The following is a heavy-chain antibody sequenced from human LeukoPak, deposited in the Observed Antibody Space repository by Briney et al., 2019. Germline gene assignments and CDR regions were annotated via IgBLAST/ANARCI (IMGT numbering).Heavy chain of an antibody. CDR2: IYYSGST. CDR3: ARTDSRGWYRGLDY. Sequence: SETLSLTCAVYGGSFSGYYWSWIRQPPGKGLEWIGYIYYSGSTNYNPSLKSRVTISVDTSKNQFSLKLSSVTAADTAVYYCARTDSRGWYRGLDYWGQGTLVTVSS. CDR1: GGSFSGYY. J-gene: IGHJ4*02. V-gene: IGHV4-59*01. D-gene: IGHD6-19*01.